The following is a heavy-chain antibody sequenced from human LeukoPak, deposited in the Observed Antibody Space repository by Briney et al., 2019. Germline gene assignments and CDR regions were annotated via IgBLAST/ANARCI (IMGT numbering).Heavy chain of an antibody. D-gene: IGHD3-3*01. V-gene: IGHV1-2*02. CDR1: GYTFTGYY. J-gene: IGHJ4*02. Sequence: ASVKVSCKASGYTFTGYYMHWVRQAPGQGLEWMGWINPNSGGTNYAQKFQGRVTMTRDKSISTAYMELSRLRSDDTAVYYCASRGSIFGVGEFDYWGQGTLVTVSS. CDR3: ASRGSIFGVGEFDY. CDR2: INPNSGGT.